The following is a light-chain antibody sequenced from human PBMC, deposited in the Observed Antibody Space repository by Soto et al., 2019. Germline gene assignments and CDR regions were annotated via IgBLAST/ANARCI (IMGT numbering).Light chain of an antibody. CDR3: QQFRM. J-gene: IGKJ1*01. V-gene: IGKV3-20*01. CDR1: QSVSSSY. CDR2: GAS. Sequence: EIVLTQSPGTLSLSPGERATLSCRASQSVSSSYLAWYQQKPGQAPRLLIYGASNRASGIPDRFSGSGSGTDFSLTISRVEPEDFAVYYCQQFRMFGLGTKVDIK.